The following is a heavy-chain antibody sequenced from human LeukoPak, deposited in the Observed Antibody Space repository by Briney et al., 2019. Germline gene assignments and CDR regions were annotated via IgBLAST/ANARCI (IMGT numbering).Heavy chain of an antibody. CDR2: INPYSGGT. V-gene: IGHV1-2*02. CDR1: GYTFTGKY. J-gene: IGHJ5*02. D-gene: IGHD6-19*01. Sequence: GASVKVSCKASGYTFTGKYIHWVRQAPGQGLEWMGWINPYSGGTTYAQNFQDRVTMTRDPSISTAYMELSRLRSDDTAVYYCARGDGQWPTYSWFDAWGQGTLVTVSS. CDR3: ARGDGQWPTYSWFDA.